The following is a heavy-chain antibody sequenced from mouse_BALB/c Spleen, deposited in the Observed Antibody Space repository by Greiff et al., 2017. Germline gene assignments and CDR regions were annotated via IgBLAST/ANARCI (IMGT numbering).Heavy chain of an antibody. CDR1: GYTFTSYW. CDR2: IYPGNSDT. J-gene: IGHJ3*01. D-gene: IGHD4-1*01. V-gene: IGHV1-5*01. Sequence: EVKVVESGTVLARPGASVKMSCKASGYTFTSYWMHWVKQRPGQGLEWIGAIYPGNSDTSYNQKFKGKAKLTAVTSTSTAYMELSSLTNEDSAVYYCTRALTGTTFAYWGQGTLVTVSA. CDR3: TRALTGTTFAY.